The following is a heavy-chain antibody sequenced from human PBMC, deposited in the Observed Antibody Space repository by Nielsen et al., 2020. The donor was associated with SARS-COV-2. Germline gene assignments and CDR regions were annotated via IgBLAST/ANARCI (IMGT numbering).Heavy chain of an antibody. Sequence: GESLKTSCAASGFIFSSYWMSWVRQAPGKGLEWVANIKKDGSEKYYVDSVKGRFTISRDNAKNSLYLQMNSLRAEDTAVYYCARAGWGSYYDYVWGSYRSGGWFDPWGQGTLVTVSS. CDR2: IKKDGSEK. CDR3: ARAGWGSYYDYVWGSYRSGGWFDP. J-gene: IGHJ5*02. V-gene: IGHV3-7*03. D-gene: IGHD3-16*02. CDR1: GFIFSSYW.